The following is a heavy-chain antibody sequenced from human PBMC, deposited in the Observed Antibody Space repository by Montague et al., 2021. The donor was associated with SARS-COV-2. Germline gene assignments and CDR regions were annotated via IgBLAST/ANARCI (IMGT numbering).Heavy chain of an antibody. D-gene: IGHD2-21*01. CDR2: VNYGGSN. Sequence: SETLSLTCTVSDDSIRRSTYYWGWIRQPPGKGLEWIGSVNYGGSNYYHPSLKSRVTMSVDTSKSQFSLKLNSVTAADTAVYYCARHLTAYADFFDYWGQGTLVTVSS. J-gene: IGHJ4*02. V-gene: IGHV4-39*01. CDR3: ARHLTAYADFFDY. CDR1: DDSIRRSTYY.